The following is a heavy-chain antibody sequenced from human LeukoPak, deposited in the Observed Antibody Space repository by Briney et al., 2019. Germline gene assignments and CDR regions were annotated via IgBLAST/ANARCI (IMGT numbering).Heavy chain of an antibody. V-gene: IGHV4-31*03. CDR1: GGSISSGGYY. CDR2: IYYSGST. D-gene: IGHD6-13*01. J-gene: IGHJ6*02. Sequence: SETLSLTCTVSGGSISSGGYYWSWIRQHSGKGLEWIGYIYYSGSTYYNPSLKSRVTISVDTSKNQFSLKLSSVTAADTAVYYCARSPHSSSWRYYYYYGMDVWGQGTTVTVSS. CDR3: ARSPHSSSWRYYYYYGMDV.